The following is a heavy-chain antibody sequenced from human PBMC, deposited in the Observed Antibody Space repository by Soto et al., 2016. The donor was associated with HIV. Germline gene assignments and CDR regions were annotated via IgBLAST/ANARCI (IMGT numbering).Heavy chain of an antibody. J-gene: IGHJ4*02. V-gene: IGHV3-66*01. CDR1: EFTVSTYH. D-gene: IGHD1-1*01. CDR2: VYIDAST. Sequence: EVQLMESGGALVQPGGSLRLSCTASEFTVSTYHMTWVRQPPGKGLEWVSSVYIDASTYYADAVKGRFTISRDNSMNTVYLQMNNLRGEDTAVYYCATGTDAYKTGYWGREPWSPSPQ. CDR3: ATGTDAYKTGY.